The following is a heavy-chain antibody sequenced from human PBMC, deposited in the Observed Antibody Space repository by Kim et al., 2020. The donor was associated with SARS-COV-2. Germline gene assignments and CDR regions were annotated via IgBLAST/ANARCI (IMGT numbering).Heavy chain of an antibody. CDR2: IFPGDSRT. V-gene: IGHV5-51*01. CDR1: GYSFATYW. CDR3: ARLRFGSGSFYIFNYYYYGMAV. J-gene: IGHJ6*04. Sequence: GESLKISCKVSGYSFATYWIGWVRQMPGKGLEWMGIIFPGDSRTRYSPSFQGHVTMSVDKSISTAYLQWSSLKASDTAIYYCARLRFGSGSFYIFNYYYYGMAVWSEGTTVTLYS. D-gene: IGHD3-10*01.